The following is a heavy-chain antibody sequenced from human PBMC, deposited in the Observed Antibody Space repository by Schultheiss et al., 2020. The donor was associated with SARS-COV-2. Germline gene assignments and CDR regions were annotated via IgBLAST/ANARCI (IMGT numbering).Heavy chain of an antibody. CDR3: ARLNFNWFDP. CDR1: GFTFSSYE. Sequence: GGSLRLSCAASGFTFSSYEMNWVRQAPGKGLEWVSAISGSGGSTYYADSVKGRFTISRDNAKNSLYLQMNSLRAEDTAVYYCARLNFNWFDPWGQGTLVTVSS. J-gene: IGHJ5*02. D-gene: IGHD1-7*01. V-gene: IGHV3-48*03. CDR2: ISGSGGST.